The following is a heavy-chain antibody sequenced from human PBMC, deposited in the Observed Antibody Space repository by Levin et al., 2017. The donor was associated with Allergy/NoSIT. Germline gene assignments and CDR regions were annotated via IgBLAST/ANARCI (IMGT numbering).Heavy chain of an antibody. D-gene: IGHD2-8*02. CDR1: GSSITSGFF. V-gene: IGHV4-38-2*01. Sequence: SETLSLNCLVSGSSITSGFFWGWIRQSPGRRPEWVGHIYNTGTTYYNPSLQSRATISVDTSRNQFSLNLNSVTAADSAVYFCGRITRTGHYVDFWGQGLLVTVS. CDR2: IYNTGTT. CDR3: GRITRTGHYVDF. J-gene: IGHJ4*02.